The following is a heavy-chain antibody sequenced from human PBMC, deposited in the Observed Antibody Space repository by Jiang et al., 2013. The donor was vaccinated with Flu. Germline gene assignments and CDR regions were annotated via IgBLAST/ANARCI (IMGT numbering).Heavy chain of an antibody. D-gene: IGHD3-10*01. J-gene: IGHJ6*02. V-gene: IGHV3-66*02. Sequence: VQLVESGGGLVQPGGSLRLSCAASGFTVSGNCMSWVRQAPGKGLEWVSFLYGGDTTYYADSVKGRFIISRDNSKNTLCLQMNSLRADDTAVYYCARDGGFGTVDYHIKSYYYGLDVWGPGTT. CDR2: LYGGDTT. CDR3: ARDGGFGTVDYHIKSYYYGLDV. CDR1: GFTVSGNC.